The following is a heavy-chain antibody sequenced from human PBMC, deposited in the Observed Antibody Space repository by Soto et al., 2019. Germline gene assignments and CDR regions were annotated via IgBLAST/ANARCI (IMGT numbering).Heavy chain of an antibody. CDR1: GFAFDYVW. CDR3: ATGAAYLDY. CDR2: IKAKIDGATT. Sequence: EVQLVESGGGLVKPGGSLRLSCAASGFAFDYVWMNWVRQTPGKGLEWVGRIKAKIDGATTDYAAPVKGRFTISRDDLKNALYLQMNSLKTEDTAVYYSATGAAYLDYWGQGSLVTVSP. D-gene: IGHD6-25*01. V-gene: IGHV3-15*07. J-gene: IGHJ4*02.